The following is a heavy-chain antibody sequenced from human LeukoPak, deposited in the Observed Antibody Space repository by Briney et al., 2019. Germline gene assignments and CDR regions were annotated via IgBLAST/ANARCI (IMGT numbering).Heavy chain of an antibody. CDR3: ARDRSGSSWFLDY. V-gene: IGHV4-59*01. D-gene: IGHD6-13*01. CDR2: IYYSGST. CDR1: GGSISSYY. J-gene: IGHJ4*02. Sequence: SETLSLTCTVSGGSISSYYWSWIRQPPGKGLEWIGYIYYSGSTDYNPSLKSRATISVDTSKNQFSLKLSSVTAADTAVYYCARDRSGSSWFLDYWGQGTLVTVSS.